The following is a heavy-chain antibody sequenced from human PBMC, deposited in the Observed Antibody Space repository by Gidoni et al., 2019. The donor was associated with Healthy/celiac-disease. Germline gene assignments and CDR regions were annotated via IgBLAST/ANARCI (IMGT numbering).Heavy chain of an antibody. D-gene: IGHD6-19*01. Sequence: QVQLVESGGGVVQPGRSLRLSCAASGFTFSSYGMHWVRQAPGKGLEWVAVISYDGSNKYYADSVKGRFTISRDNSKNTLYLQMNSLRAEDTAVYYCAKVTAGWCPDYWGQGTLVTVSS. CDR3: AKVTAGWCPDY. CDR1: GFTFSSYG. V-gene: IGHV3-30*18. CDR2: ISYDGSNK. J-gene: IGHJ4*02.